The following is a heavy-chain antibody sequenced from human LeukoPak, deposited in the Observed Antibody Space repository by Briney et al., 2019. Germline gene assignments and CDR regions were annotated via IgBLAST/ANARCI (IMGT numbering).Heavy chain of an antibody. D-gene: IGHD2-15*01. Sequence: SETLSLTCTVSGGSVSSASNYWSWIRQPPGKGLEWIGYMYYSGSTSYNPSLKSRVAISADTSKNQFSLKLSSVTAADTAVYYCARDPGYCSGGSCGNFDYWGQGTLVTVSS. CDR1: GGSVSSASNY. CDR2: MYYSGST. V-gene: IGHV4-61*01. CDR3: ARDPGYCSGGSCGNFDY. J-gene: IGHJ4*02.